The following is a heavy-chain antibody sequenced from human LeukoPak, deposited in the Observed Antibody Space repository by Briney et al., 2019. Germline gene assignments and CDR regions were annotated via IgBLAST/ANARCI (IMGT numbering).Heavy chain of an antibody. Sequence: GALRLSCAGSGFPFSSYTMNLVRQASGKGLEWVSSISSSATYIYYADSVRGRFTISRDDAKNSLFLHMNSLRAEDTAVYYCATWDDYGDYVAFEYWGQGTLVTVSS. CDR3: ATWDDYGDYVAFEY. D-gene: IGHD4-17*01. J-gene: IGHJ4*02. V-gene: IGHV3-21*01. CDR1: GFPFSSYT. CDR2: ISSSATYI.